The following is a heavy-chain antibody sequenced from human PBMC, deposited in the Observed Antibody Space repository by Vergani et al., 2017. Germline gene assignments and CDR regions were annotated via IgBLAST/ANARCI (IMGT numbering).Heavy chain of an antibody. V-gene: IGHV1-2*02. Sequence: QVQLVQSGTEVKNPGASVKVSCKASGYTFTVSDHYIHWVRQAPGQGLEWMGWINPDSGGTKYAQKFRGRVTLTSDTSITTAYMELRTLTSDDTAVYFCSRESVRELLGFDYWGRGTLVAVSS. CDR2: INPDSGGT. J-gene: IGHJ4*02. CDR3: SRESVRELLGFDY. CDR1: GYTFTVSDHY. D-gene: IGHD1-7*01.